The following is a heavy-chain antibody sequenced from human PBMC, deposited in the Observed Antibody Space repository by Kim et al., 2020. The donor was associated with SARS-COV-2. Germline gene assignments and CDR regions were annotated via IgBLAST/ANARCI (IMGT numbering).Heavy chain of an antibody. CDR3: GKGGSEGGKLDFQY. Sequence: GGSLRLSCAASGFTFSSYAMSWVRQAPGKGLEWVSAISGRGDRTYYADSVKGRFTISRDNSKDTLYLQMNSLRVDETAVYYCGKGGSEGGKLDFQYWGKGTLVTVYS. CDR1: GFTFSSYA. J-gene: IGHJ1*01. CDR2: ISGRGDRT. D-gene: IGHD1-26*01. V-gene: IGHV3-23*01.